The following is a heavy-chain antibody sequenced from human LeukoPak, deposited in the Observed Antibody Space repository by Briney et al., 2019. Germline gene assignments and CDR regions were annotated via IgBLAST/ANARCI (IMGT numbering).Heavy chain of an antibody. J-gene: IGHJ1*01. CDR3: ARYSSSWLRAEYFQH. D-gene: IGHD6-13*01. V-gene: IGHV3-23*01. Sequence: GGSLRLSCAASGFTLSSYAMSWVRQAPGKGLEWVSAISGSGGSTCYADSVKGRFTISRDNSKNTLYLQMNSLRAEDTAVYYCARYSSSWLRAEYFQHWGQGTLVTVSS. CDR2: ISGSGGST. CDR1: GFTLSSYA.